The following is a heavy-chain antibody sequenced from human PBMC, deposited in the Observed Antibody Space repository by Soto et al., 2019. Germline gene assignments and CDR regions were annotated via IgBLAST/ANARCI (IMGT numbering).Heavy chain of an antibody. Sequence: GGSLRLSCAASGFTFSSYDMHWVRQATGKGLEWGSAIGTAGDTYYPGSVKGRFTIARENAKNSLYLQMNSLRAGDTAVYYCARALSWSYYFDYWGQGTLVTVSS. V-gene: IGHV3-13*01. CDR1: GFTFSSYD. CDR3: ARALSWSYYFDY. D-gene: IGHD1-26*01. CDR2: IGTAGDT. J-gene: IGHJ4*02.